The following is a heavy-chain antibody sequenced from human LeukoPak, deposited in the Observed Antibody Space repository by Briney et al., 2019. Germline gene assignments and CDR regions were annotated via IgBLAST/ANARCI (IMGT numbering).Heavy chain of an antibody. V-gene: IGHV4-59*08. J-gene: IGHJ4*02. Sequence: SETLSLTCTVSGGSISSYYWSWIRQPPGKGLEWIGYIYYSGSTNYNPSLKSRVTISVDTSKNQFSLKLSSVTAADTAVYYCARSLKRGWFDYWGQGTLVTVSS. CDR3: ARSLKRGWFDY. CDR1: GGSISSYY. D-gene: IGHD6-19*01. CDR2: IYYSGST.